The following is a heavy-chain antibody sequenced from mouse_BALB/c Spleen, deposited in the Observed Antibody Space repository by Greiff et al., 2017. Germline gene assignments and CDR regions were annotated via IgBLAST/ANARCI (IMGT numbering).Heavy chain of an antibody. CDR1: GYSFTSYW. Sequence: QVQLQQPGAELVRPGASVKLSCKASGYSFTSYWMNWVKQRPGQGLEWIGMIHPSDSETRLNQKFKDKATLTADKSSSTAYMQLSSLKSEDSAVYFCARSGITTVVEDAMDYWGQGTSVTVSS. CDR3: ARSGITTVVEDAMDY. D-gene: IGHD1-1*01. V-gene: IGHV1-61*01. CDR2: IHPSDSET. J-gene: IGHJ4*01.